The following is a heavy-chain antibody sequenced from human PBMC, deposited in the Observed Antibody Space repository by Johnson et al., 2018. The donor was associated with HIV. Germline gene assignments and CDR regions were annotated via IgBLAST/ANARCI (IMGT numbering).Heavy chain of an antibody. CDR2: IGTAGDT. CDR3: TRAKPRYYDVGPRGAFDI. J-gene: IGHJ3*02. D-gene: IGHD3-22*01. V-gene: IGHV3-13*01. CDR1: GITFSSYD. Sequence: VQLAESGGGVVQPGGSLRLSCAASGITFSSYDMHWVRQATGKGLEWVSAIGTAGDTYYPGSVKGRFTISRKNAKNSLYLQMNSLGAGDTAVYYCTRAKPRYYDVGPRGAFDIWGQGTVVAVSS.